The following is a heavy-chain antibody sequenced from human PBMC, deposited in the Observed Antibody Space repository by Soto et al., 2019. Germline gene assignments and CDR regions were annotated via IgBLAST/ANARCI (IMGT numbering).Heavy chain of an antibody. Sequence: QVQLQESGPGLVKPSETLSLTCTVSGDSISRYYWSWILLAPGKGLEWIGYIYYSGETNYNPSIKGRVTTPEDRTKNQFSLKLSSVTAADTAVYYCARDEGGEFLTGSGMDVWGQGNTVTVSS. V-gene: IGHV4-59*01. CDR3: ARDEGGEFLTGSGMDV. D-gene: IGHD3-10*01. J-gene: IGHJ6*02. CDR2: IYYSGET. CDR1: GDSISRYY.